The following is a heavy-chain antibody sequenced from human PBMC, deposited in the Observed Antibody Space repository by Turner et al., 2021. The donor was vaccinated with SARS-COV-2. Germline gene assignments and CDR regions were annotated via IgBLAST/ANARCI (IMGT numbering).Heavy chain of an antibody. CDR2: ITPIFGTA. CDR1: GGTFSSYA. D-gene: IGHD4-17*01. Sequence: QVQLVQSGAEVKKPVSSVQVSCKASGGTFSSYAISWVRQAPGQGLEWMGGITPIFGTANYAQKFQGRVTITADKSTSTAYMELSSLRSEDTAVYYCARCTSYGDYGNYSDYWGQGTLVTVSS. J-gene: IGHJ4*02. CDR3: ARCTSYGDYGNYSDY. V-gene: IGHV1-69*06.